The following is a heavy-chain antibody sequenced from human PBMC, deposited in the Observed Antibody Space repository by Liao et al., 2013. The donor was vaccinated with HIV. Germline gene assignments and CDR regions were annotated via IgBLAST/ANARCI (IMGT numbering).Heavy chain of an antibody. CDR3: ARGGIAGAPTPYSLDF. D-gene: IGHD3-16*01. V-gene: IGHV4-39*07. Sequence: QLHLQESGPGLAKPSETLSLTCTVSGGSVSGGAHLWGWIRQSPGKGLEWIGHVYHGGSTYYTPSLRGRVSILVDPSKNDVSLTLRSVTAADTAVYYCARGGIAGAPTPYSLDFWGQGTLVTVSS. CDR1: GGSVSGGAHL. J-gene: IGHJ4*02. CDR2: VYHGGST.